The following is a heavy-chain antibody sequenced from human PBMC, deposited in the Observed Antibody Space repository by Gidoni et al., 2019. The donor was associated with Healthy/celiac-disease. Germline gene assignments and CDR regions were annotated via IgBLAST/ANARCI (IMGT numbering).Heavy chain of an antibody. CDR3: ARGPPTYYYDSSGYFFDY. Sequence: QVQLVQSGAEVKTPGASVKVSCKVSGYTFTSYGISWVRQAPGQGLEWMGWISAYNGNTNYAQKLQGRVTMTTDTSTSTAYMELRSLRSDDTAVYYCARGPPTYYYDSSGYFFDYWGQGTLVTVSS. J-gene: IGHJ4*02. D-gene: IGHD3-22*01. V-gene: IGHV1-18*01. CDR1: GYTFTSYG. CDR2: ISAYNGNT.